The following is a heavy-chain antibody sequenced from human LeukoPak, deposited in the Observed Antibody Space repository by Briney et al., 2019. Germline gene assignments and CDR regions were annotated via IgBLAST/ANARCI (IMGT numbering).Heavy chain of an antibody. CDR3: ARECTSCYLRNYWYFDL. Sequence: ASVKVSCTTSGYTFTSYGVSWVRQAPGQGLEWMGWISAYKGETHYGQKLQGRVTMTADTSTSTAYMELRSLRSDDTAVYYCARECTSCYLRNYWYFDLWGRGTLVTVSS. CDR2: ISAYKGET. J-gene: IGHJ2*01. CDR1: GYTFTSYG. D-gene: IGHD2-2*01. V-gene: IGHV1-18*01.